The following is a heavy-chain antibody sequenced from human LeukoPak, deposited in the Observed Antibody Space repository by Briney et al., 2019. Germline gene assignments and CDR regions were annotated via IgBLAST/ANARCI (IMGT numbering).Heavy chain of an antibody. CDR3: ARDFRARITIFGVVPSWFDP. V-gene: IGHV4-39*07. CDR2: IYYSGST. Sequence: PSETLSLTCTVSGGSISSSSYYWGWIRQPPGKGLEWIGSIYYSGSTYYNPSLKSRVTISVDTSKNQFSLKLSSVTAADTAVYYCARDFRARITIFGVVPSWFDPWGQGTLVTVS. D-gene: IGHD3-3*01. J-gene: IGHJ5*02. CDR1: GGSISSSSYY.